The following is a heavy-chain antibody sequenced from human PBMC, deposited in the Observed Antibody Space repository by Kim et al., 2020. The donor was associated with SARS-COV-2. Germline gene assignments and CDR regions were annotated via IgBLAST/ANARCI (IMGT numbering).Heavy chain of an antibody. V-gene: IGHV3-64D*06. Sequence: GGSLRLSCSASGFTFNIYAIYWVRQAPGKGLEYVSGIGSNGSSTYYSDSVKGRFTISRDNSKNTLSLQMRRLRAKDTAMYYCVKKGNSWYFDLWGRGTLVTVSS. J-gene: IGHJ2*01. CDR1: GFTFNIYA. CDR2: IGSNGSST. CDR3: VKKGNSWYFDL.